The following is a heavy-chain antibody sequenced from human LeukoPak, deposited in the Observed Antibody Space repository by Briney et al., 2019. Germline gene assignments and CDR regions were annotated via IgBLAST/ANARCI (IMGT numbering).Heavy chain of an antibody. J-gene: IGHJ4*02. V-gene: IGHV1-18*01. CDR1: SYTFTSYG. CDR3: ARSYDILTRVDY. Sequence: ASVKVSCKASSYTFTSYGISWVRQAPGQGLEWMGWISAYNGNTNYAQKLQGRVTMTTDTSTSTAYMELRSLRSDDTAVYYCARSYDILTRVDYWGQGTLVTVSS. CDR2: ISAYNGNT. D-gene: IGHD3-9*01.